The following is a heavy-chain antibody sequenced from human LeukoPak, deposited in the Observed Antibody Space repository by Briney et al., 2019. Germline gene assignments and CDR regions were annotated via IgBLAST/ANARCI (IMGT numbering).Heavy chain of an antibody. Sequence: GGSLRLSCEASGFTFSSYAMAWVRQAPGKGLEWLSYITSSSNINYADSVKGRFTISRDNAKNSLYLQMNSLRDEDTAVYYCARVASGSSWYFDYWGQGTLVTVSA. J-gene: IGHJ4*02. CDR1: GFTFSSYA. CDR3: ARVASGSSWYFDY. D-gene: IGHD6-13*01. CDR2: ITSSSNI. V-gene: IGHV3-48*02.